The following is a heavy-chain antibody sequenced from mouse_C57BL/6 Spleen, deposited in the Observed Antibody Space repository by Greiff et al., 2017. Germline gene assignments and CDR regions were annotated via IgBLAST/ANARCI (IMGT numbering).Heavy chain of an antibody. Sequence: EVQLQQSGAELVRPGASVKLSCTASGFNINDYYMHWVKQRPEQGLEWIGRIDPEDGDTEYAPKFQGKATMTADTSSNTAYLQLSRQTSDDTAYYYGTTASSFSFDYWGQGTTLTVSS. CDR1: GFNINDYY. CDR2: IDPEDGDT. J-gene: IGHJ2*01. D-gene: IGHD6-1*01. V-gene: IGHV14-1*01. CDR3: TTASSFSFDY.